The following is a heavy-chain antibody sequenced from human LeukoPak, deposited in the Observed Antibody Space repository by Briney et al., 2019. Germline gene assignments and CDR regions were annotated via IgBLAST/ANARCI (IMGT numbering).Heavy chain of an antibody. CDR2: ITWSSGST. Sequence: PGRSLRLSCAASGFTFDDYAMHWVRQAPGKGLEWVSGITWSSGSTGYADSVKGRFTISRDNAKNSLYLQMNSLRAEDTALYYCAKAVDYYDSSGYYSWFDPWGQGTLVTVSS. J-gene: IGHJ5*02. V-gene: IGHV3-9*01. CDR1: GFTFDDYA. CDR3: AKAVDYYDSSGYYSWFDP. D-gene: IGHD3-22*01.